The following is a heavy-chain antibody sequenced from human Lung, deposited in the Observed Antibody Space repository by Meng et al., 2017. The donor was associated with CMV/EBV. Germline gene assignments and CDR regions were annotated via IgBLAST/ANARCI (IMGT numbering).Heavy chain of an antibody. CDR2: VVYSGTT. J-gene: IGHJ4*02. CDR1: GGSISSSSYY. Sequence: QLQLQESGPGLVKPSETLSLTSTVSGGSISSSSYYWAWIRQPPGEGLEWIGSVVYSGTTYYTSSLKSRVSISVDTSKNQFSLKLSSVTAADTAVYYCARHHHSPTFDYWGQGTLVTVSS. V-gene: IGHV4-39*01. D-gene: IGHD1-14*01. CDR3: ARHHHSPTFDY.